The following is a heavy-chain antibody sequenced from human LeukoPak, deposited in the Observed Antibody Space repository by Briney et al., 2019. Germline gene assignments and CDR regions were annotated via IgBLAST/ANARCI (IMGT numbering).Heavy chain of an antibody. CDR2: FYNSGST. D-gene: IGHD6-6*01. CDR1: GGSISNYY. V-gene: IGHV4-59*01. CDR3: ARGRSEYSSSSRYYFYYMDV. Sequence: PSETLSLTCTVSGGSISNYYWSWIRQPPGKGLEWMGYFYNSGSTDYNPSFKSRITISADMSKNQLSLKLNSVTAADTAVYYCARGRSEYSSSSRYYFYYMDVWGKGTTVTVSS. J-gene: IGHJ6*03.